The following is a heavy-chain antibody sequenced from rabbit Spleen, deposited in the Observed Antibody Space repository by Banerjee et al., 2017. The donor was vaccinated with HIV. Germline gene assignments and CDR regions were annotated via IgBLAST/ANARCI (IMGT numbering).Heavy chain of an antibody. CDR2: IYSSSNGMT. J-gene: IGHJ4*01. V-gene: IGHV1S45*01. CDR1: GFDLSSNYY. D-gene: IGHD1-1*01. Sequence: QEQLVESGGGLVQPERSLTLTCTASGFDLSSNYYMCWVRQAPGKGLEWIACIYSSSNGMTYYASWAKGRFTISKTSSTTVTLQMTSLTAADTATYFCARDRTDVGNTLNLWGPGTLVTVS. CDR3: ARDRTDVGNTLNL.